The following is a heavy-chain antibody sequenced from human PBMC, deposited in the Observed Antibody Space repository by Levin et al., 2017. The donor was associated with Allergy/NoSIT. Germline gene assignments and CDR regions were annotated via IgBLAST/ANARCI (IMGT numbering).Heavy chain of an antibody. V-gene: IGHV3-23*01. CDR2: ISISGGST. J-gene: IGHJ4*02. CDR1: GFTFSSYA. CDR3: AKKYGSGSPFFDY. D-gene: IGHD3-10*01. Sequence: PGGSLRLSCAASGFTFSSYAMSWVRLAPGKGLEWVSSISISGGSTYYADSVKGRFTISRDNSKNTLYLQMNSLRAEDTAVYFCAKKYGSGSPFFDYWGQGTLVTVSS.